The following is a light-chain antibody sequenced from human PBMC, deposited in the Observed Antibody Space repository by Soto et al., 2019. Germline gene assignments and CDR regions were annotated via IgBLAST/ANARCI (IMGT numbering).Light chain of an antibody. CDR3: GTWDSSLSAGV. CDR2: DNN. V-gene: IGLV1-51*01. Sequence: QSVLTQPPSVSAAPGQKVTISCSGSSSNIGNNYVSWYQQLPGTAPKLLIYDNNKRPSGIPDRFSGSKSGTSATLGITGLQTGYEADYYCGTWDSSLSAGVFGGGTKLTV. CDR1: SSNIGNNY. J-gene: IGLJ3*02.